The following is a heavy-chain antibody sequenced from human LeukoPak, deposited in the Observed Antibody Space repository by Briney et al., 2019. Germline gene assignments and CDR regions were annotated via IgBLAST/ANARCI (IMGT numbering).Heavy chain of an antibody. J-gene: IGHJ4*02. CDR1: GGTFSSYA. D-gene: IGHD4-11*01. CDR2: ISAYNGNT. CDR3: ARASAAVFDY. Sequence: ASVKVSCKASGGTFSSYAISWVRQAPGQGLEWMGWISAYNGNTNYAQKLQGRVTMTTDTSTSTAYMELRSLKSDDTAVYYCARASAAVFDYWGQGTLVTVSS. V-gene: IGHV1-18*01.